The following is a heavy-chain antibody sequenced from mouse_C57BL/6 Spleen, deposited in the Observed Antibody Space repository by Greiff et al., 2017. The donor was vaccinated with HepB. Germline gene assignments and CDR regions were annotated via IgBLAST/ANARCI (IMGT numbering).Heavy chain of an antibody. Sequence: QVQLQQPGAELVMPGASVKLSCKASGYTFTSYWMHWVKQRPGQGLEWIGEIDPSDSYTNYNQKFKGKSTLTVDKSSSTAYMQLSSLTSEDSAVYYCARGGSSYVWFAYWGQGTLVTVSA. CDR1: GYTFTSYW. CDR3: ARGGSSYVWFAY. CDR2: IDPSDSYT. J-gene: IGHJ3*01. V-gene: IGHV1-69*01. D-gene: IGHD1-1*01.